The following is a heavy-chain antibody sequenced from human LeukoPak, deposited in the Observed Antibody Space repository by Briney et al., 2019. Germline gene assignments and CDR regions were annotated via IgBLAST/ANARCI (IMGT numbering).Heavy chain of an antibody. CDR3: ATVTLLRGGYYFDY. V-gene: IGHV3-30*03. CDR2: ISYDGSYK. J-gene: IGHJ4*02. Sequence: TGGSLRLSCAASGFTFSSYGMHWVRQAPGKGLEWVAVISYDGSYKYYADSVKGRFTISRDNSKDTLYLQMDSLKVEDTAVYYCATVTLLRGGYYFDYWGQGTLVTVSS. D-gene: IGHD3-10*01. CDR1: GFTFSSYG.